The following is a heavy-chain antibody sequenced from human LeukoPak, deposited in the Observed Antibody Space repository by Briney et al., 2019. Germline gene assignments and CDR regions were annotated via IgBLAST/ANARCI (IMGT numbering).Heavy chain of an antibody. Sequence: HPGGSLRLSCTASGFTFSSYSMNWVRQAPGKGLEWVSYISSSSSTIYYADSAKGRFTISRDNAKNSLSLQMNSLRAEDTAVYYCARAPGSLLPVRPEYWDQGPLVTVSS. CDR3: ARAPGSLLPVRPEY. CDR2: ISSSSSTI. J-gene: IGHJ4*02. V-gene: IGHV3-48*01. CDR1: GFTFSSYS. D-gene: IGHD2-15*01.